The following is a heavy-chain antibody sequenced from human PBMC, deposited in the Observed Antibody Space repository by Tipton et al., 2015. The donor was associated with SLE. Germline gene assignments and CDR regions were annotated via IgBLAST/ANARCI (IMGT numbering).Heavy chain of an antibody. CDR3: ARVVSNYADY. CDR1: GGSIRSGDYY. J-gene: IGHJ4*02. Sequence: TLSLTCTVYGGSIRSGDYYWSWIRQPPGKGLEWIGEINHSGSTNYNPSLKSRVTISVDTSKNQFSLKLNSVTAADTAVYYCARVVSNYADYWGQGTLVTVSS. CDR2: INHSGST. D-gene: IGHD4-11*01. V-gene: IGHV4-30-4*01.